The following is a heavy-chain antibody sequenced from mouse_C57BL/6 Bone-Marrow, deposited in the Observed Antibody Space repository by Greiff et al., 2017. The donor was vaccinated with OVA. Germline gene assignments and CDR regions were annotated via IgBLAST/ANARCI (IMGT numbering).Heavy chain of an antibody. Sequence: VQLQESGPGLVQPSQSLSITCTVSGFSLTSYGVHWVRQSPGKGLEWLGVIWSGGSTDYNAAFISRLSISKDNSKSQVFFKMNSLQADDTAIYYCARGPYYSKRYFDVWGTGTTVTVSS. V-gene: IGHV2-2*01. CDR3: ARGPYYSKRYFDV. CDR2: IWSGGST. J-gene: IGHJ1*03. D-gene: IGHD2-5*01. CDR1: GFSLTSYG.